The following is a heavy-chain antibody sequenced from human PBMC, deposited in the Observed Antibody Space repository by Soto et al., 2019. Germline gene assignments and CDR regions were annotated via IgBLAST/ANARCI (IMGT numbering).Heavy chain of an antibody. J-gene: IGHJ5*02. CDR1: GGSFSGYY. CDR2: INHSGST. V-gene: IGHV4-34*01. D-gene: IGHD1-1*01. Sequence: PSETLSLTCAVYGGSFSGYYWSWIRQPPGKGLEWIGEINHSGSTNYNPSLKSRVTISVDTSKNQFSLKLSSVTAADTAVYYCARFERGWFDPWGQGTLVTVSS. CDR3: ARFERGWFDP.